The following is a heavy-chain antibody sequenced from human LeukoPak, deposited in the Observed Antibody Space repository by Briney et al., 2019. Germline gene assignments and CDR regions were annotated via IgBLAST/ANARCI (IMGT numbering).Heavy chain of an antibody. CDR3: AKNGAINGGSATS. J-gene: IGHJ5*02. CDR1: GFTFNNYA. V-gene: IGHV3-23*01. Sequence: GGSLRLSCAASGFTFNNYAMTWVHQAPGKGLEWVSIITGTGDTTYYADSVKGRFTISRDNSKNTLFLQMNSLRADDTAVYYCAKNGAINGGSATSWGQGTVDTASS. CDR2: ITGTGDTT. D-gene: IGHD4/OR15-4a*01.